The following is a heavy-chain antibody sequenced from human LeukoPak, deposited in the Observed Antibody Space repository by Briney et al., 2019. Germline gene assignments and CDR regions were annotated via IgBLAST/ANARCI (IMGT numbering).Heavy chain of an antibody. Sequence: PGGSLRLSCAASGFTVSSTYMSWVRQAPGKGLEWVSVIYSGGNIYYIDSVKGRFTISRDNSKNTLFLQMNSLRAEDTAMYYCAKTTYCTGGSCYSGLLEYWGQGTLVTVSS. J-gene: IGHJ4*02. D-gene: IGHD2-15*01. V-gene: IGHV3-53*01. CDR1: GFTVSSTY. CDR3: AKTTYCTGGSCYSGLLEY. CDR2: IYSGGNI.